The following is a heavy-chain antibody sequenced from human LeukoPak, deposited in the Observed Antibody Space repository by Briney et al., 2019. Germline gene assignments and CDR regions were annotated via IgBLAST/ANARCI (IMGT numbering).Heavy chain of an antibody. V-gene: IGHV4-34*01. D-gene: IGHD3-3*01. J-gene: IGHJ4*02. Sequence: PSETLSLTCAVYGGSFSGYYWSWIRQPPGKGLEWIGEINHSGSTNYNPSLKSRVSISLDTSMIHFSLKLTSVTAADTAVYYCAREGGFYRPLDYSGQGTLVTVSS. CDR1: GGSFSGYY. CDR2: INHSGST. CDR3: AREGGFYRPLDY.